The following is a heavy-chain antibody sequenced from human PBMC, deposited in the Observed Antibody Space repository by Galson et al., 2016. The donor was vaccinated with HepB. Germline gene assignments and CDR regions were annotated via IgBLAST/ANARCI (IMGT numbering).Heavy chain of an antibody. CDR3: ARGTLGTAATMAFDY. Sequence: SETLSLTCTVSGGSISNDSWWSWVRQSPGKGLEWIGEIYQTGTANYNPSFTRRATISVDKSKNQFSLRLDSVTAADTAVYYCARGTLGTAATMAFDYWGQGTLVSVPS. CDR2: IYQTGTA. D-gene: IGHD4/OR15-4a*01. CDR1: GGSISNDSW. V-gene: IGHV4-4*02. J-gene: IGHJ4*02.